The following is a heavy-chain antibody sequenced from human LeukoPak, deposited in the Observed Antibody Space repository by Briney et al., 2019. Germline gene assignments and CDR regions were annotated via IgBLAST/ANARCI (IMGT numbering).Heavy chain of an antibody. D-gene: IGHD3-10*01. CDR1: GYTFTGYY. Sequence: ASVKVSCKASGYTFTGYYMHWVRQAPGQGLEWMGWINPNSGGTNYAQKFQGRVTMTRDTSISTAYMELSRLRSDDTAVYYCASYYGSGTRERLGAFDIWGQGTMVTVSS. CDR3: ASYYGSGTRERLGAFDI. CDR2: INPNSGGT. V-gene: IGHV1-2*02. J-gene: IGHJ3*02.